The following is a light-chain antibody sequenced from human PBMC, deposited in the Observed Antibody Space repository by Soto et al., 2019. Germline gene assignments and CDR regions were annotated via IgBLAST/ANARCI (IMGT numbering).Light chain of an antibody. CDR1: QRVGSY. CDR2: AAS. J-gene: IGKJ1*01. CDR3: QQDYRYPQT. V-gene: IGKV1-8*01. Sequence: AIRMTQSPSSFSASTGDRVTLTCRSSQRVGSYLAWYQQKPGKAPKLLIYAASTLKSGVPSRFSGSGSGTDFTLTISCLQSEDFATYYWQQDYRYPQTFGQGTKV.